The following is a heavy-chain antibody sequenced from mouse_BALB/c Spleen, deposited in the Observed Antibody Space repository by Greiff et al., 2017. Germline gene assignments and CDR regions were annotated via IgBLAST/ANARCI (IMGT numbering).Heavy chain of an antibody. Sequence: EVQRVESGGGLVQPGGSMKLSCVASGFTFSSYWMSWVRQSPEKGLEWVAEIRLKSDNYATHYAESVKGKFTISRDDSKSRLYLQMNSLRAEDTGIYYCTTATGYFDVWGAGTTVTVSS. V-gene: IGHV6-6*02. D-gene: IGHD1-2*01. CDR2: IRLKSDNYAT. J-gene: IGHJ1*01. CDR1: GFTFSSYW. CDR3: TTATGYFDV.